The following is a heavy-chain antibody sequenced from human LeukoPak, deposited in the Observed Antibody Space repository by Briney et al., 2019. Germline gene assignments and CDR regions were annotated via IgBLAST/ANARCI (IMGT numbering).Heavy chain of an antibody. V-gene: IGHV3-21*01. Sequence: PGGSLRLSCAASGFTFSSYSMNWVRQAPGKGLEWVSSISSSSSYIYYADPVKGRFTISRDNAKNSLYLQMNSLRAEDTAVYYCARAVVTYYYYYYGMDVWGQGTTVTVSS. CDR1: GFTFSSYS. CDR3: ARAVVTYYYYYYGMDV. J-gene: IGHJ6*02. CDR2: ISSSSSYI. D-gene: IGHD3-22*01.